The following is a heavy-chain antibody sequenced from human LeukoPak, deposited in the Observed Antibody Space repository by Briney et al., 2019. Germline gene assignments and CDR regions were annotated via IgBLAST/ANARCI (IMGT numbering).Heavy chain of an antibody. CDR3: AKHLGIAATVGYFDY. D-gene: IGHD6-13*01. CDR2: IYTSGST. V-gene: IGHV4-61*02. CDR1: GGSISSGSYY. Sequence: KPSQTLSFTCTVSGGSISSGSYYWSWIRQPAGKGLEWIGRIYTSGSTNYNPSLKSRVTISVDTSKNQFSLKLSSVTAADTAVYYCAKHLGIAATVGYFDYWGQGTLVTVSS. J-gene: IGHJ4*02.